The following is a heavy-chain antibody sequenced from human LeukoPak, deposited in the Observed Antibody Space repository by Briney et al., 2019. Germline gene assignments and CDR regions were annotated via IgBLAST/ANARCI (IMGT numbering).Heavy chain of an antibody. CDR1: GGSISSYY. Sequence: SATLSLTCTVSGGSISSYYWSWIRQPAGKGLEWIGRIDTRGSTNYNPSLQSRVTISVDTSKSQFSLRLTSVTAADTAVYYCARESLGGSVWSGYYPDYWGQGTLVTVSS. CDR2: IDTRGST. V-gene: IGHV4-4*07. J-gene: IGHJ4*02. CDR3: ARESLGGSVWSGYYPDY. D-gene: IGHD3-3*01.